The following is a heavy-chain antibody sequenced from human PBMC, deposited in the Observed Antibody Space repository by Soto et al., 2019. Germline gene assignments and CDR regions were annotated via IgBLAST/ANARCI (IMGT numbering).Heavy chain of an antibody. CDR1: GYTFTSYG. V-gene: IGHV1-18*01. CDR2: ISAYNGNT. CDR3: ARTQKTYYDFWSGYSFDY. J-gene: IGHJ4*02. D-gene: IGHD3-3*01. Sequence: ASVKVSCKASGYTFTSYGISWVRQAPGQGLEWMGWISAYNGNTNYAQKLQGRVTMTTDTSTSTAYMELRSLRSDDTAVYYCARTQKTYYDFWSGYSFDYWGQGTLVTVSS.